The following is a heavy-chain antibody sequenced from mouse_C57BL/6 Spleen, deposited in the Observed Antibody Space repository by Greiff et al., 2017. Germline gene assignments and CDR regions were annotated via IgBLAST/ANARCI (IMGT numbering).Heavy chain of an antibody. CDR2: INPYNGGT. J-gene: IGHJ2*01. CDR3: ARSFYYDSYYFDY. Sequence: EVQLQQSGPVLVKPGASVKMSCKASGYTFTDYYMNWVKQSHGKSLEWIGVINPYNGGTSYNQKFKGKATFTVDKSSSTAYMELNSLTSEDSAVYYCARSFYYDSYYFDYWGQGTTLTVSS. CDR1: GYTFTDYY. D-gene: IGHD2-4*01. V-gene: IGHV1-19*01.